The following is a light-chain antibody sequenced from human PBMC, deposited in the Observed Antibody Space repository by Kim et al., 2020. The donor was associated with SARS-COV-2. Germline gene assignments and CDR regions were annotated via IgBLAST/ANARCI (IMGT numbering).Light chain of an antibody. CDR1: SSNNGNNY. CDR2: DNN. CDR3: GTWDSSLSAGE. V-gene: IGLV1-51*01. Sequence: QKVTISGTGSSSNNGNNYVYWYQQHPGTAPKLLIYDNNKRPSGIPDRFSGSKSGTSATLGITGLQTGDEADYYCGTWDSSLSAGEFGGGTQLTVL. J-gene: IGLJ2*01.